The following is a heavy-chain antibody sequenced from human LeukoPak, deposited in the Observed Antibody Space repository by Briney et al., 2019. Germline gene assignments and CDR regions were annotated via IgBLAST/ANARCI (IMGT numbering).Heavy chain of an antibody. D-gene: IGHD2-2*01. J-gene: IGHJ4*02. CDR1: GGSISSSSYY. V-gene: IGHV4-39*01. CDR2: IYYSGST. CDR3: ARQVTSCSSTSCYHFDY. Sequence: SETLSLTCTVSGGSISSSSYYWGWLRQPPGKGLEWIGSIYYSGSTYYNPSLKSRVTISVDTSKTQFSLKLSSVTAADTAVYYCARQVTSCSSTSCYHFDYWGQGTLVTVSS.